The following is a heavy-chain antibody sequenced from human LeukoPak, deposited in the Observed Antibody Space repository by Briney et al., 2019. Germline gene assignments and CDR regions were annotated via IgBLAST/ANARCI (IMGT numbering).Heavy chain of an antibody. V-gene: IGHV4-34*01. CDR1: GGSFSGYY. D-gene: IGHD5-18*01. CDR2: INHSGST. CDR3: ARLILDTDYFDY. Sequence: SGTLSLTCAVYGGSFSGYYWSWIRQPPGKGLEWIGEINHSGSTNYNPSLKSRVTISVDTSKNQFSLKLSSVTAADTAVYYCARLILDTDYFDYWGQGTLVTVSS. J-gene: IGHJ4*02.